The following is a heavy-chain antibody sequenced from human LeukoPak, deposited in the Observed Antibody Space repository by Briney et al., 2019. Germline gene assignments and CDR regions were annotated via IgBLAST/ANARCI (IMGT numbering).Heavy chain of an antibody. CDR3: ARGLAYCSGGSCPRAFWFDP. CDR1: GGSISSSNW. V-gene: IGHV4-4*02. CDR2: IYHSGST. D-gene: IGHD2-15*01. Sequence: PSGTLSLTCAVSGGSISSSNWLSWVRQPPGKGLEWIGEIYHSGSTNYNPSLKSRVTISVDKSKNQFSLKLSSVTAADTAVYYCARGLAYCSGGSCPRAFWFDPWGQGTLVTVSS. J-gene: IGHJ5*02.